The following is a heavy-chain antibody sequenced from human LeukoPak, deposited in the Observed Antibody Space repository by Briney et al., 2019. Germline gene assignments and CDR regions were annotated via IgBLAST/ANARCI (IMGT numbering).Heavy chain of an antibody. CDR2: INSGGSGT. Sequence: GGSLRLSCAASGFAFSSNWMHWVRQTPGKGLVWVSRINSGGSGTSYADSVEGRFTISRDNAKNTLYLQMNSLRAEDTAVYYCARGLVGPDYWGQGTLVTVSS. CDR3: ARGLVGPDY. CDR1: GFAFSSNW. J-gene: IGHJ4*02. V-gene: IGHV3-74*01. D-gene: IGHD2-8*02.